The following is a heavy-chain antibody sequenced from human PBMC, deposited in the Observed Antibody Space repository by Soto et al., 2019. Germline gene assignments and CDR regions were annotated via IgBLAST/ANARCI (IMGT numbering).Heavy chain of an antibody. CDR2: FYPGDSTS. Sequence: GESLNISCKTSGYIFISYWVAWVRQKPGKGLEWMGTFYPGDSTSTYSPSFQGQVTISVDKSISTAYLHLSSLKASDTAMYYCARIIGYCRNNDCSWTFDIWGQGTTVTVS. CDR3: ARIIGYCRNNDCSWTFDI. V-gene: IGHV5-51*01. D-gene: IGHD2-2*03. J-gene: IGHJ3*02. CDR1: GYIFISYW.